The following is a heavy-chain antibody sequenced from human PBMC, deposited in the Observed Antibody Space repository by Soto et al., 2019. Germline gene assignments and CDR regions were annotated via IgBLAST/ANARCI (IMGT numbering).Heavy chain of an antibody. D-gene: IGHD3-16*01. Sequence: ASVKVSCNASGYTCIKYVIAWVRQAPGQGLEWMGWISPYNDNTIYAQKFQGRVTMTADRSTRTVYLDLRSLKSNDTAVYYCARGGYYDNVWGKLRHYVLDKWGQGTSFPVSS. CDR2: ISPYNDNT. J-gene: IGHJ6*02. CDR1: GYTCIKYV. V-gene: IGHV1-18*01. CDR3: ARGGYYDNVWGKLRHYVLDK.